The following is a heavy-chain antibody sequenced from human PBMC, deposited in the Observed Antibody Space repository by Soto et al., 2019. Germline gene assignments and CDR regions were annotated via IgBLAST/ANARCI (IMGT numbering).Heavy chain of an antibody. CDR2: IRGGGDTT. Sequence: EVQLLESGGGLVQPGGSLRLYCAASGFTFNNYAMTWVRQASGKGLAWVSGIRGGGDTTSYADSVKGRFTVSRDGSKNTLYLQMSSLRGEDTALYYCAKGRGGSGSLTPRVDFWGQGTLVTVSS. V-gene: IGHV3-23*01. CDR1: GFTFNNYA. J-gene: IGHJ4*02. D-gene: IGHD3-10*01. CDR3: AKGRGGSGSLTPRVDF.